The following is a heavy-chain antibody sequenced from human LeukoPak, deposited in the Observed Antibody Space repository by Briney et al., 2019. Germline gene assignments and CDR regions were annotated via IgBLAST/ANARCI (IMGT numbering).Heavy chain of an antibody. V-gene: IGHV4-59*11. J-gene: IGHJ4*02. CDR2: IYYSGST. Sequence: PSETLSLTCTVSGGSISSHYWSWIRQPPGKGLEWIGYIYYSGSTNYNPSLKSRVTISVDTSKNQFSLKLSSVTAADTAVYYCARSKHSSSWYDFDYWGQGTLVTVSS. D-gene: IGHD6-13*01. CDR1: GGSISSHY. CDR3: ARSKHSSSWYDFDY.